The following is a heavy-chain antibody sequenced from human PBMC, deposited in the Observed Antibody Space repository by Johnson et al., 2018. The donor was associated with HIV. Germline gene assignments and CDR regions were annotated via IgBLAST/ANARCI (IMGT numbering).Heavy chain of an antibody. J-gene: IGHJ3*02. CDR2: ISYDGYNK. Sequence: QMMLVESGGGVVQPGRSLRLSCAASGFTFSSYGMHWVRQAPGKGLEWVAVISYDGYNKYYADSVKGRFTISGDSSKNTVFLQMNSLRVEDTAVYFCARVGISDYDLAAFDIWGQGTMVTVSS. V-gene: IGHV3-30*19. CDR1: GFTFSSYG. CDR3: ARVGISDYDLAAFDI. D-gene: IGHD3-3*01.